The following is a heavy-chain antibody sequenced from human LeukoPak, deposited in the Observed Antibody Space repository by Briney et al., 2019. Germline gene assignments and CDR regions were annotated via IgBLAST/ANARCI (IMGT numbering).Heavy chain of an antibody. CDR3: ARDHRLYYYDSSGYLGGREDAFDI. D-gene: IGHD3-22*01. CDR1: GGSFSGYY. Sequence: SETLSLTCAVYGGSFSGYYWSWIRQPPGKGLEWIGYIYYSGSTNYNPSLKSRVTISVDTSKKQFSLKLSSVTAADTAVYYCARDHRLYYYDSSGYLGGREDAFDIWGQGTMVTVSS. V-gene: IGHV4-59*01. J-gene: IGHJ3*02. CDR2: IYYSGST.